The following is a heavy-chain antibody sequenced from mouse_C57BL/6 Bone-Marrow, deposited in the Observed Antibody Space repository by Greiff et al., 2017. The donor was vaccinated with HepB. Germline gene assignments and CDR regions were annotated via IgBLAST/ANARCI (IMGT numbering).Heavy chain of an antibody. Sequence: VQLQQSGPELVKPGASVKISCKASGYSFTDYNMNWVKQSNGKSLEWIGVINPNYGTTSYNQKFKGKATLTVDQSSSTAYMQFNSLTSEDSAVYYWARKVGNYSWYFDVWCTGTTVTVSS. CDR2: INPNYGTT. D-gene: IGHD2-1*01. V-gene: IGHV1-39*01. CDR3: ARKVGNYSWYFDV. J-gene: IGHJ1*03. CDR1: GYSFTDYN.